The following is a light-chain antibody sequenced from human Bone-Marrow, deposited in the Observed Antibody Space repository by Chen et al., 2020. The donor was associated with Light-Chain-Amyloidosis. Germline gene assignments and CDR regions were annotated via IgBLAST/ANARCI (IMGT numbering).Light chain of an antibody. CDR3: QSYQGSSQVV. J-gene: IGLJ3*02. CDR2: EDD. V-gene: IGLV6-57*01. Sequence: LMLTQPHSVSESPGKPVIISCPRSSGSIATNYVQWYQQRPGSSPTTVIYEDDQRPSGVPDRFSGSIDRSSNSASLTISGLKTEDEADYYCQSYQGSSQVVFGGGTKLTVL. CDR1: SGSIATNY.